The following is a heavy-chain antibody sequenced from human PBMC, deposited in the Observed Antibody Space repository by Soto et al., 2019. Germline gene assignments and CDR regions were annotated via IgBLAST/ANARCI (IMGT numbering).Heavy chain of an antibody. CDR3: AKEGPITDWYFDY. J-gene: IGHJ4*02. D-gene: IGHD3-9*01. CDR1: GFTFSSYG. V-gene: IGHV3-30*18. Sequence: QVQLVESGGGVVQPGRSLRLSCAASGFTFSSYGMHWVRQAPGKGLEWVTVISYDGKVAYYADSVKGRFTISRDNSKNKLDLQMNSLRTEDTAMYYCAKEGPITDWYFDYWGQGTLVTVSS. CDR2: ISYDGKVA.